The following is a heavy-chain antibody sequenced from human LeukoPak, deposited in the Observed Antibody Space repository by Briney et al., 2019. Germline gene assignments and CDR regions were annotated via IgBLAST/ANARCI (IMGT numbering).Heavy chain of an antibody. Sequence: PSETLSLTCTVSGGSISSYYWSWIRQPPGKGLEWIGYIYYSGSTNYNPSLKSRVTISVDTSKNQFSLKLSSVTAADTAVYYCARSTYGYEDYWGQGTLVTVSS. J-gene: IGHJ4*02. CDR1: GGSISSYY. CDR2: IYYSGST. V-gene: IGHV4-59*01. CDR3: ARSTYGYEDY. D-gene: IGHD5-12*01.